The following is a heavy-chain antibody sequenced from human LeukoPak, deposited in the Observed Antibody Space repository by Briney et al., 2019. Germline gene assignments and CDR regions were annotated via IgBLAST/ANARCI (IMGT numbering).Heavy chain of an antibody. CDR3: AKDRRGAVASFDN. J-gene: IGHJ4*02. CDR1: GFTFSSYD. D-gene: IGHD6-19*01. Sequence: GGSLRLSCAASGFTFSSYDMHWVRQAPGKGLEWVAFIRYDGNNKYHADSVKGRFTISRDNSKNTLNLQMNSLRAEDTAVYYCAKDRRGAVASFDNWGQGTLVTVSS. V-gene: IGHV3-30*02. CDR2: IRYDGNNK.